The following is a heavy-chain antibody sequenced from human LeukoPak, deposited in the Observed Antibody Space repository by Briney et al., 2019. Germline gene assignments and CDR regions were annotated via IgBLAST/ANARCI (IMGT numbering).Heavy chain of an antibody. CDR3: ARRERCCSGWYEDY. J-gene: IGHJ4*02. CDR2: ISGYNGDT. CDR1: GYISSSYG. Sequence: ASVKVSCKAVGYISSSYGISWVRQAPGQGLEWMGCISGYNGDTNYAQILHDRLTMSKDTSTSTAYMELTSLRSDDTAVYYCARRERCCSGWYEDYWGQGTLVTVSS. D-gene: IGHD6-19*01. V-gene: IGHV1-18*01.